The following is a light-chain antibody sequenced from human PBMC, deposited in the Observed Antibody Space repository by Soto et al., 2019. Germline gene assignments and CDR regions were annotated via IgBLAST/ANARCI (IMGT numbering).Light chain of an antibody. CDR3: SAYTRSSTRV. V-gene: IGLV2-14*03. CDR2: DVR. Sequence: QSALTQPASVSGSPGQSITISCTGTSSDVGGYKYVSWYQQHPGKAPKIMIYDVRHRPSGVSNRLSGSKSGNTASLTISGVQAEDEAEYYCSAYTRSSTRVFGTGTKLTVL. J-gene: IGLJ1*01. CDR1: SSDVGGYKY.